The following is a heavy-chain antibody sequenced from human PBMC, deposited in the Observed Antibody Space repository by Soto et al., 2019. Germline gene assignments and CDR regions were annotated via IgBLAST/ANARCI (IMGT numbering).Heavy chain of an antibody. V-gene: IGHV3-73*01. CDR3: TRYNRGLGYCSGGSCYR. J-gene: IGHJ4*02. Sequence: GGSLRLSCAASGFTFSGSAMHWVRQASGKGLEWVGRIRSKANSYATAYAASVKGRFTISRDDSKNTAYLQMNSLKTEDTAVYYCTRYNRGLGYCSGGSCYRWGQGTLVTVSS. D-gene: IGHD2-15*01. CDR2: IRSKANSYAT. CDR1: GFTFSGSA.